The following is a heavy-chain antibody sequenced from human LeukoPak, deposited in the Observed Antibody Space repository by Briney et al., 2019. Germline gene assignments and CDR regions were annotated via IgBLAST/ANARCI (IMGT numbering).Heavy chain of an antibody. J-gene: IGHJ4*02. CDR2: IYNDGST. CDR1: GFTVSNNY. CDR3: ARRFRSGFDF. Sequence: GGSLRLSCVASGFTVSNNYMSWVRQAAGKGLEWVSTIYNDGSTYYGDSVKGRFTISRDNTKNTLYLQMNSLRAEDTAVYFCARRFRSGFDFWGQGSLVTVSS. D-gene: IGHD3-10*01. V-gene: IGHV3-66*01.